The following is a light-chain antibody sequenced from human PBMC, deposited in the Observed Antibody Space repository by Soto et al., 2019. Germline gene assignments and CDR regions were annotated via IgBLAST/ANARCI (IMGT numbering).Light chain of an antibody. Sequence: EIVLTRSPGTLSLSPGERATLSCRASQSVSNNYLAWYQQKPGQAPRLLIYGASNRATGIPDRFSGSGSGTEFTLTISSLQSEDFAVYYCQQYNNWPPWTFGQGTKVDIK. CDR2: GAS. CDR1: QSVSNN. J-gene: IGKJ1*01. V-gene: IGKV3D-15*01. CDR3: QQYNNWPPWT.